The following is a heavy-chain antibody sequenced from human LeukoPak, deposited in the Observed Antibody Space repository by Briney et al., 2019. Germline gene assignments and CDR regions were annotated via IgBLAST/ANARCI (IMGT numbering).Heavy chain of an antibody. CDR2: IYYSGST. V-gene: IGHV4-59*12. Sequence: SETLSLTCTVSGGSMSPYHWGWIRQPPGKGLEWTGYIYYSGSTNYNPSLNSRVTISVDTSKNQFSLRLSSVTAADTAVYYCAKDRGRYYDSNGYYWGYYFDSWGQGILVTVST. D-gene: IGHD3-22*01. J-gene: IGHJ4*02. CDR3: AKDRGRYYDSNGYYWGYYFDS. CDR1: GGSMSPYH.